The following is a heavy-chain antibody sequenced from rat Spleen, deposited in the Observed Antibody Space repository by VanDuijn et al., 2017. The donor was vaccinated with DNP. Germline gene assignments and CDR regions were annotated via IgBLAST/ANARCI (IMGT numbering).Heavy chain of an antibody. J-gene: IGHJ2*01. CDR1: AYSITSCC. CDR3: ARWRIGPHYFDS. Sequence: EVQLQESGPGLVKPSQSLSLTCSVTAYSITSCCRWNWIRKFPGNKMEWIGQISYSGNTGYNPSLKSRISITRDPSKNQIFLQLNSVNTDDTATYYCARWRIGPHYFDSWGQGVMVTVSS. V-gene: IGHV3-1*01. D-gene: IGHD1-11*01. CDR2: ISYSGNT.